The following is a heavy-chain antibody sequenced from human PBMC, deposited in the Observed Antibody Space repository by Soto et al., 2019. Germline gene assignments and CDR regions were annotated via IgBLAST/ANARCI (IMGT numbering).Heavy chain of an antibody. CDR3: ARGAGYCSRTTCYGDY. CDR2: ISGDGYYT. Sequence: EVQLVESGGGLVQPGGSLRLSCAASGFTFNIYAMHWVRQAPGKGLEYVSSISGDGYYTYYADSVKGRFTISRDNSKNTLYPQMGSLRAEDMAVYYCARGAGYCSRTTCYGDYWGQGTLVTVSS. CDR1: GFTFNIYA. J-gene: IGHJ4*02. V-gene: IGHV3-64*07. D-gene: IGHD2-2*01.